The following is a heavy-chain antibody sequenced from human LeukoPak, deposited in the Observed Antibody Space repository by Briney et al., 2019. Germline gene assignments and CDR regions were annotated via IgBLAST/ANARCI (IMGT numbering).Heavy chain of an antibody. V-gene: IGHV4-59*01. D-gene: IGHD4-17*01. Sequence: SETLSLTCTVSGDSISFYYWSWIRQSPGKGLEWIGYIYYTGNINYNPSLKSRVTISIDTSENQFSLNLSAVTAADTAVYYCARGVHGDYRWYFDLWGRGTLVTVSS. CDR2: IYYTGNI. CDR1: GDSISFYY. J-gene: IGHJ2*01. CDR3: ARGVHGDYRWYFDL.